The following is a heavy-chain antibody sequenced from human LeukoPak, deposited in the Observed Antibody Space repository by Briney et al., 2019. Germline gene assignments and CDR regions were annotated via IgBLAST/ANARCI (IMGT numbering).Heavy chain of an antibody. D-gene: IGHD2-2*01. CDR1: GGSISSSSYY. J-gene: IGHJ5*02. CDR3: AGSSTRLLQDWFDP. CDR2: IYYSGST. V-gene: IGHV4-39*07. Sequence: SETLSLTCTVSGGSISSSSYYWGWIRQPPGEGLEWIGSIYYSGSTCYNPSLKSRVTISVDTSKNQFSLKLSSVTAADTAVYYCAGSSTRLLQDWFDPWGQGTLVTVSS.